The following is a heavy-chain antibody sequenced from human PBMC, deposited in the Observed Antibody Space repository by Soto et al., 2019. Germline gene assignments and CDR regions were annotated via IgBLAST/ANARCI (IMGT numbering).Heavy chain of an antibody. Sequence: ASVKVSCKASGYIFTNYGINWVRQAPGQGLEWMGWISAYNGNTNYAQKVQGRVTVTTDTSTSTVYMELRSLRSDDTAVYYCARGRDDRRWSSAEYLHHCGQGPLVTVYS. CDR2: ISAYNGNT. J-gene: IGHJ1*01. CDR3: ARGRDDRRWSSAEYLHH. D-gene: IGHD6-13*01. V-gene: IGHV1-18*01. CDR1: GYIFTNYG.